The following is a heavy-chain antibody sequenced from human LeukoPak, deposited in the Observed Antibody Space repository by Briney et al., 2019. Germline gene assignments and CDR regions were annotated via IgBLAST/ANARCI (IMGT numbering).Heavy chain of an antibody. CDR2: ISSSGSTI. V-gene: IGHV3-48*03. J-gene: IGHJ4*02. CDR3: ASSRGSWPDYFDY. Sequence: GGSLRLSCAASGFTFSSYEMNWVRQAPGKGLEWISYISSSGSTIYYADSVKGRFTISRDNAKNSLYLQMNSLRAEDTAVYYCASSRGSWPDYFDYWGQGTLVTVSS. D-gene: IGHD6-13*01. CDR1: GFTFSSYE.